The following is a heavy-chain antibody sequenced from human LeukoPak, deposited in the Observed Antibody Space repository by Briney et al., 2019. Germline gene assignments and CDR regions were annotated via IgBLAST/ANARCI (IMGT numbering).Heavy chain of an antibody. CDR1: GYTFTGYY. D-gene: IGHD1-26*01. J-gene: IGHJ5*01. CDR2: VNPNSGDT. Sequence: WASVKVSCKASGYTFTGYYLHWVRQAPGQGLEWMGCVNPNSGDTNYAQKSQGSVTMTRDTSISTVYMELSRLRSDDTAVYYCARASGSYWWFDSWGQGTLVTVSS. CDR3: ARASGSYWWFDS. V-gene: IGHV1-2*02.